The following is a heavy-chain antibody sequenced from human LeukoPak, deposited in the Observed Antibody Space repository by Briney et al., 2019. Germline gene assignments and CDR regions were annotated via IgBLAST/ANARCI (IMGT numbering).Heavy chain of an antibody. Sequence: PGGSLRLSCAASGFTFSSYWMHWVRQAPGKGLVWVLRINSDGSSTSYADSVKGRFTISRDNAKNTLYLQMNSLRAEDTAVYYCAREGYCSGGSCYSNWFDPWGQGTLVTVSS. J-gene: IGHJ5*02. CDR2: INSDGSST. CDR1: GFTFSSYW. CDR3: AREGYCSGGSCYSNWFDP. V-gene: IGHV3-74*01. D-gene: IGHD2-15*01.